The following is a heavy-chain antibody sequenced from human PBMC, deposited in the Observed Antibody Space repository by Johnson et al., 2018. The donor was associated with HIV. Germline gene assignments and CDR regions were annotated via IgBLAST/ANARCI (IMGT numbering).Heavy chain of an antibody. D-gene: IGHD3-10*01. CDR3: ARDRGGPVRDDAFDI. Sequence: VQLVESGGGLVQPGGSLRLSCAASGFTVSSNYMSWVRQAPGKGLAWVSVIYSGGSTYYADSVKGRFTISRDNAKNSLYLQMNSLRAEDTAVYYCARDRGGPVRDDAFDIWGQGTMVTVSS. V-gene: IGHV3-66*01. CDR1: GFTVSSNY. J-gene: IGHJ3*02. CDR2: IYSGGST.